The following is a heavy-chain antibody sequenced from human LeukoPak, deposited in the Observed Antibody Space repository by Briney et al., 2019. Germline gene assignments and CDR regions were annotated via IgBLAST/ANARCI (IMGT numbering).Heavy chain of an antibody. D-gene: IGHD1-20*01. Sequence: ASVKVSCKASGYTFTGYYIHWVRQAPGQGLEWMGWINPNSGDTNQGWVTMTRDTSITTAYMELSRLRSEDTAVYYCARSGATYNWNDAFDYWGQGTLVTVSS. J-gene: IGHJ4*02. V-gene: IGHV1-2*04. CDR1: GYTFTGYY. CDR3: ARSGATYNWNDAFDY. CDR2: INPNSGDT.